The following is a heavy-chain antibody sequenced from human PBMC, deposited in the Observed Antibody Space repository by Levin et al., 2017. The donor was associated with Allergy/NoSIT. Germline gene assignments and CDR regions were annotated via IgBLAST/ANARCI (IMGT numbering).Heavy chain of an antibody. CDR2: ITYNSRTI. V-gene: IGHV3-48*02. J-gene: IGHJ6*03. CDR1: GFTLSSYT. Sequence: GGSLRLSCAASGFTLSSYTMNWVRQAPGKGLEWVSYITYNSRTIYYADSVKGRFTVSRDNAKDSLYLQMNSLRDEDTAVYYCAREGGSVASSSFPGTYYYYYMDVWGKGTTVTVS. D-gene: IGHD6-13*01. CDR3: AREGGSVASSSFPGTYYYYYMDV.